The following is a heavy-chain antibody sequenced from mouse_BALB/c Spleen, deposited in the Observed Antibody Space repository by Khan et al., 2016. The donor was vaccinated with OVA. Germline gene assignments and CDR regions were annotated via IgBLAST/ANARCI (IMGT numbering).Heavy chain of an antibody. CDR1: GYTFTNYW. Sequence: QVQLKQSGAELVRPGTSVKMSCKAAGYTFTNYWIGWVKQRPGHGLEWIGDIYPGGGYTNYNEKFKGKATLTADTSSSTAYMQLSSLTSGDSVIYDCARRGAARATGDYFDYWGQGTTRTVSS. D-gene: IGHD3-1*01. V-gene: IGHV1-63*02. CDR3: ARRGAARATGDYFDY. J-gene: IGHJ2*01. CDR2: IYPGGGYT.